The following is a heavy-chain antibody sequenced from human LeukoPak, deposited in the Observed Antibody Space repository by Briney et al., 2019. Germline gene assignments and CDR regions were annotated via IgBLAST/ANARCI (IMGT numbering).Heavy chain of an antibody. CDR3: AKLTASFDY. CDR2: ISGSGGST. D-gene: IGHD2-21*02. V-gene: IGHV3-23*01. J-gene: IGHJ4*02. CDR1: GFTFSSYA. Sequence: GGTLSLSCAASGFTFSSYAMSWVRQAPGKGLEWVSAISGSGGSTYYADLVKGRLTISRDNYKNTLYLQMNSLRAEDTAVYYCAKLTASFDYWGQGTLVTVSS.